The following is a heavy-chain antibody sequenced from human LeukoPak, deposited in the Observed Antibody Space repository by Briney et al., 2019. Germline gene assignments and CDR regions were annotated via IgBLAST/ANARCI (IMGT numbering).Heavy chain of an antibody. D-gene: IGHD2-21*02. CDR3: ARVESCGGDCYWYFDL. CDR2: INHSGST. CDR1: GFTFSNYW. Sequence: GSLRLSCAASGFTFSNYWMDWVRQPPGKGLEWIGEINHSGSTNYNPSLKSRVTISVDTSKNQFSLKLSSVTAADTAVYYCARVESCGGDCYWYFDLWGRGTLATVSS. V-gene: IGHV4-34*01. J-gene: IGHJ2*01.